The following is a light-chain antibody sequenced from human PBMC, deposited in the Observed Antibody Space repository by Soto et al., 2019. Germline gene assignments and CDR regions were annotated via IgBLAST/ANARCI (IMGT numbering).Light chain of an antibody. Sequence: ITQSPGTLSLSPGERATLSCRARQSVSSSYLAWYQQKPGQAPRLLIYGASSRATGIPDRFSGSGSGTDFTLTISRLEPEDFAVYYCQQYGSSPRITFGQGTRLEIK. CDR3: QQYGSSPRIT. V-gene: IGKV3-20*01. J-gene: IGKJ5*01. CDR1: QSVSSSY. CDR2: GAS.